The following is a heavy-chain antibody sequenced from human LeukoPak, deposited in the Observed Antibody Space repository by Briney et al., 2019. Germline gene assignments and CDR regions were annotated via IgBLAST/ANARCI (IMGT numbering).Heavy chain of an antibody. CDR2: IWYDGSNK. CDR3: ARARTTRGFDY. CDR1: GFTFNSYG. V-gene: IGHV3-33*01. Sequence: GGSPRLSCAASGFTFNSYGIHWVRQAPGKGLEWVAFIWYDGSNKYYAGSVKGRFTISRDNSKNTLYLQMNSLRAEDTAVYYCARARTTRGFDYWGQGTLVTVSS. D-gene: IGHD4-17*01. J-gene: IGHJ4*02.